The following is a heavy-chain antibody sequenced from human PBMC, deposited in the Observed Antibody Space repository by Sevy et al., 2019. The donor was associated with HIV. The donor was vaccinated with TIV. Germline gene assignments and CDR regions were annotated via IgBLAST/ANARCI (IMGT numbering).Heavy chain of an antibody. D-gene: IGHD2-15*01. CDR3: AGVFIVVVVAATHNWFDP. J-gene: IGHJ5*02. CDR2: INHSGST. V-gene: IGHV4-34*01. CDR1: GGSFSGYY. Sequence: SETLSLTCAVYGGSFSGYYWSWIRQPPGKGLEWIGEINHSGSTNYNPSLKSRVTISVDTSKNQFSLKLSSVTAADTAVYYCAGVFIVVVVAATHNWFDPWGQGTLVTVSS.